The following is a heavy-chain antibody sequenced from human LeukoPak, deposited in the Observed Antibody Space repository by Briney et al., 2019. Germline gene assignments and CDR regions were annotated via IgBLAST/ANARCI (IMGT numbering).Heavy chain of an antibody. CDR2: INHSGST. V-gene: IGHV4-34*01. D-gene: IGHD3-3*01. Sequence: GSLRLSCAASGFTFSSYAMSWIRQPPGKGLEWIGEINHSGSTNYNPSLKSRVTISVDTSKNQFSLKLSSVTAADTAVYYCARGRGEYDFWSGYHYYFDYWGQGTLVTVSS. CDR1: GFTFSSYA. CDR3: ARGRGEYDFWSGYHYYFDY. J-gene: IGHJ4*02.